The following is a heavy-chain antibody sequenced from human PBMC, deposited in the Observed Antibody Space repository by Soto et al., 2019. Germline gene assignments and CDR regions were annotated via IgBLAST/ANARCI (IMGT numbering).Heavy chain of an antibody. CDR1: GFTFSSYS. CDR2: ISSSSSYI. Sequence: EVQLVESGGGLVKPGGSLRLSCAASGFTFSSYSMNWVRQAPGKGLEWVSSISSSSSYIYYADSVKGRFTISRDNAKNSLYLQMNSLRAEDTAVYYCARDLIGGVSWLEGYWGQGTLVTVSS. D-gene: IGHD3-16*01. J-gene: IGHJ4*02. V-gene: IGHV3-21*01. CDR3: ARDLIGGVSWLEGY.